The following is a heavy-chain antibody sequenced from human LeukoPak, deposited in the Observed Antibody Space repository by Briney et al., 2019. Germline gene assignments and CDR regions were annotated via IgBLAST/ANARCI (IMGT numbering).Heavy chain of an antibody. V-gene: IGHV3-43*02. CDR1: GFTFDDYA. J-gene: IGHJ3*02. CDR2: ISGDGGST. CDR3: AKDAPGWYDDFDI. D-gene: IGHD6-19*01. Sequence: GGSLRLSCAASGFTFDDYAMHWVRHAPGKGLVWVSLISGDGGSTYYADSVKGRFTISRDNSKNSLYLQMNSLRTEDTALYYCAKDAPGWYDDFDIWGQGTMVTVSS.